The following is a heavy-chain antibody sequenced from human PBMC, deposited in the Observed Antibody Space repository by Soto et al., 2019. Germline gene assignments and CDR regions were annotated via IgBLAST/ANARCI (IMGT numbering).Heavy chain of an antibody. CDR3: ARDRYGGNSQDAFGTNDAFDI. CDR1: GGTFSSYA. CDR2: IIPIFGTA. D-gene: IGHD2-21*02. Sequence: SVKVSCKASGGTFSSYAISWVRQAPGQGLEWMGGIIPIFGTANYAQKFQGRVTITADESTSTAYMELSSLRSEDTAVYHCARDRYGGNSQDAFGTNDAFDIWGQGTMVTVS. J-gene: IGHJ3*02. V-gene: IGHV1-69*13.